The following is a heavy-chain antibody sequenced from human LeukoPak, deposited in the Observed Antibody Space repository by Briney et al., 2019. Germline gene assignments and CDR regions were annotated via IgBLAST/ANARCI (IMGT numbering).Heavy chain of an antibody. V-gene: IGHV3-30-3*01. D-gene: IGHD5-24*01. J-gene: IGHJ4*02. CDR2: ISYDGSNK. Sequence: GGSLRLSCAASGFTFSSYAMHWVRQAPGKGLEWVAVISYDGSNKYYADSVKGRFTISRDNSKNTLYLQMNSLRAEDTAVYYCARGPLTGRWPDMGFDYWGQGTLVTVSS. CDR1: GFTFSSYA. CDR3: ARGPLTGRWPDMGFDY.